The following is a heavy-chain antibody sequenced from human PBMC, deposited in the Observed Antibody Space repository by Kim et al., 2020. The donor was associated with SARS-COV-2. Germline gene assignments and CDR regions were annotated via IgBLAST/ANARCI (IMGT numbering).Heavy chain of an antibody. CDR1: GFTFSSYA. V-gene: IGHV3-23*01. CDR3: AKKHGVRGVTPYCYYGMDV. D-gene: IGHD3-10*01. J-gene: IGHJ6*02. Sequence: GGSLRLSCAASGFTFSSYAMSWVRQAPGKGLEWVSAISGSGGSTYYADSVKGRFTISRDNSKNTLYLQMNSLRAEDTAVYYCAKKHGVRGVTPYCYYGMDVWGQGTTVTVSS. CDR2: ISGSGGST.